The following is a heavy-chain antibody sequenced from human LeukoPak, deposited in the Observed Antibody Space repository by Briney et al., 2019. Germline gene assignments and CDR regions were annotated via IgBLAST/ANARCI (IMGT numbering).Heavy chain of an antibody. V-gene: IGHV3-30-3*01. D-gene: IGHD2-2*01. CDR3: ARPLGYCSSTSCFPFGY. CDR2: ISYDGSNK. Sequence: GGSLRLSCAASGFTFSSYAMHWVRQAPGKGLEWVAVISYDGSNKYYADSVKGRFTISRDNPKNTLYLQMNSLRAEDTAVYYCARPLGYCSSTSCFPFGYWGQGTLVTVSS. J-gene: IGHJ4*02. CDR1: GFTFSSYA.